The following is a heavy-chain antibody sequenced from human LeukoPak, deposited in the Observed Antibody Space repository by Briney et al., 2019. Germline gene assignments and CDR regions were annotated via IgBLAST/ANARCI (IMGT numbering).Heavy chain of an antibody. V-gene: IGHV4-61*02. CDR2: IYTSGST. CDR1: GGSISSGSYY. J-gene: IGHJ3*02. CDR3: AREGQNQGDAFDI. Sequence: SQTLSLTCTVSGGSISSGSYYWSWIRQPAGKGLEWIGRIYTSGSTNYNPSLKSRVTISVDTSKNQFSLKLSSVTAADTAVYYCAREGQNQGDAFDIWGQGTMVTVSS. D-gene: IGHD1-14*01.